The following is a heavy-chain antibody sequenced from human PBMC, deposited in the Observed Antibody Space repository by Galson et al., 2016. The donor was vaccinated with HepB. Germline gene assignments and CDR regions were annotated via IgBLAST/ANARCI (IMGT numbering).Heavy chain of an antibody. V-gene: IGHV4-59*01. J-gene: IGHJ4*02. CDR1: GDSISFFY. CDR2: VSDSGTT. CDR3: ARGFGSIWYYFDY. Sequence: SETLSLTCSVSGDSISFFYWSWIRQPPGKGLEWIGYVSDSGTTNYNPSLKSRVTISLDTSKNQFSLNLKSTTPADTAVYFCARGFGSIWYYFDYWGQGTLVTVSS. D-gene: IGHD6-13*01.